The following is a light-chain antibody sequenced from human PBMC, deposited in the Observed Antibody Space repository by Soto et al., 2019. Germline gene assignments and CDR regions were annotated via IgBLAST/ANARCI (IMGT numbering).Light chain of an antibody. CDR2: GAS. J-gene: IGKJ1*01. V-gene: IGKV3-20*01. CDR1: QRVSSPY. CDR3: QHYSGDRAT. Sequence: EIVLTQSPDTLSLSVGTRDPLSCRASQRVSSPYLAWYQQKPGQAPRLLIYGASSRATGIPDRFSGSGSGTDFTLTISRLEPEDFATYYCQHYSGDRATFGQGTKVDI.